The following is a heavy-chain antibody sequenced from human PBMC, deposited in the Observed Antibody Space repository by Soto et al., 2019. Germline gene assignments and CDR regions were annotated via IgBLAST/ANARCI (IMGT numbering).Heavy chain of an antibody. CDR1: GFTFSDYY. J-gene: IGHJ5*02. CDR2: ISSSSYT. Sequence: GGSLRLSCAASGFTFSDYYTSWIRQAPGKGLEWVSYISSSSYTNYADSVKGRFTISRDNAKNSLYLQMNSLRAEDTAVYYCARDYGSGSYGFDPWGQGTLVTVSS. V-gene: IGHV3-11*05. CDR3: ARDYGSGSYGFDP. D-gene: IGHD3-10*01.